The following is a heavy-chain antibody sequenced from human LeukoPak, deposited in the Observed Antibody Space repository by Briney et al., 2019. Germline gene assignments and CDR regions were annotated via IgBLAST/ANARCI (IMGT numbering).Heavy chain of an antibody. V-gene: IGHV3-23*01. CDR1: GFTFSSYA. CDR3: AKDRQARGSSGYYGGVNFDF. D-gene: IGHD3-22*01. Sequence: RPGGSLRLSCAASGFTFSSYAMSWVRQAPGKGLERVSAISGSGGSTYYADSVKGRFTISRDNSKNTLYLQMNSLRAEDTAVYYCAKDRQARGSSGYYGGVNFDFWGQGTLVTVSS. CDR2: ISGSGGST. J-gene: IGHJ4*02.